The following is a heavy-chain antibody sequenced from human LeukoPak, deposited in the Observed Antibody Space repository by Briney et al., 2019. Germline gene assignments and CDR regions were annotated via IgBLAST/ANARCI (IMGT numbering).Heavy chain of an antibody. J-gene: IGHJ4*02. Sequence: VKVCCKTSGFLFSAYYMHWVQQAPGKGFRWMGRIDPEDGKSTYAEDFQGRVTLTADMSTDTAYMELSRLTSEDTALYYCTTGRGAYDVFDFWGQGSLVIVSS. CDR3: TTGRGAYDVFDF. D-gene: IGHD1-1*01. CDR1: GFLFSAYY. V-gene: IGHV1-69-2*01. CDR2: IDPEDGKS.